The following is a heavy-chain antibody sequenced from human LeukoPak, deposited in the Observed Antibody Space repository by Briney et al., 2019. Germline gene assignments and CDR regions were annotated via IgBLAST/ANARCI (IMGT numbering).Heavy chain of an antibody. J-gene: IGHJ6*03. CDR2: IKSDGSEI. V-gene: IGHV3-7*01. Sequence: GGSLRLSCAASGMTFSSHWMTWVRQTPGKGLEWLATIKSDGSEIYYLDSVKGRFTISRDNAKNSLYLQMNSLRAVDTAVYYCARVRKDYYYYYMDVWGKGTTVTVSS. CDR1: GMTFSSHW. CDR3: ARVRKDYYYYYMDV.